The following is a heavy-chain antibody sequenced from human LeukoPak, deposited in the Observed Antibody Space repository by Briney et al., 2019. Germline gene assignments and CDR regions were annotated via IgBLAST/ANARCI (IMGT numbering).Heavy chain of an antibody. CDR3: ARHPVWYYWFDP. D-gene: IGHD2-8*01. CDR2: IYHSGST. V-gene: IGHV4-4*02. J-gene: IGHJ5*02. CDR1: GGSISSSNW. Sequence: SETLSLTCAVSGGSISSSNWWSWVRQPPGKGLEWIGEIYHSGSTNYNPSLKSRVTISVDTSKNQFSLKLSSVTAADMAVYYCARHPVWYYWFDPWGQGTLVTVSS.